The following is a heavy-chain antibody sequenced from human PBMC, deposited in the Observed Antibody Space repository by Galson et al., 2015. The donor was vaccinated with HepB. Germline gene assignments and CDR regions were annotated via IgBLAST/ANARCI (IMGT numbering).Heavy chain of an antibody. V-gene: IGHV3-30*04. CDR2: ISYDGSNK. J-gene: IGHJ5*02. CDR1: GFTFSSYA. Sequence: SLRLSCAASGFTFSSYAMHWVRQAPGKGLEWVAVISYDGSNKYYADSVKGRFTISRDNSKNTLYLQMNSLRAEDTAVYYCARGGIAAAGIFIPWGQGTLVTVSS. CDR3: ARGGIAAAGIFIP. D-gene: IGHD6-13*01.